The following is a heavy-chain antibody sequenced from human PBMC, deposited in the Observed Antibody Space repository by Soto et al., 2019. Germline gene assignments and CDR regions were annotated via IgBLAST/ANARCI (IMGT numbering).Heavy chain of an antibody. J-gene: IGHJ4*02. D-gene: IGHD1-20*01. CDR1: GFTFSSYA. Sequence: EVQLVESGEGLVQPGGSLRLSCAASGFTFSSYAMHWVRQAPGKGLEYVSAISSNGGSTYYADSVKGRLTISRDNSKNTLYRQMGSLRAEDMAVYYCARGFLRDITGTTFDYWGQGTLVTVSS. CDR2: ISSNGGST. V-gene: IGHV3-64*02. CDR3: ARGFLRDITGTTFDY.